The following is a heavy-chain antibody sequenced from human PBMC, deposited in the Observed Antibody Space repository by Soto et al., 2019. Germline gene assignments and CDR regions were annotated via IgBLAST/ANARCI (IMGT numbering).Heavy chain of an antibody. D-gene: IGHD6-19*01. V-gene: IGHV3-73*01. CDR3: TCHVREAGN. Sequence: ARSLRLSCAASGFTFSGSAMHWVRQASGNGLEWVGRIRSKANSYATAYAATVKGMFTISRNDSKNTAYRQMNSLKTEDTAVYYCTCHVREAGNWGQGTLVTVSS. CDR2: IRSKANSYAT. J-gene: IGHJ4*02. CDR1: GFTFSGSA.